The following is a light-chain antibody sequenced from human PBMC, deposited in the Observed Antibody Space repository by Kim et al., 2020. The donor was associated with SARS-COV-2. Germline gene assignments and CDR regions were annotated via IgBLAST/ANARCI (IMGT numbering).Light chain of an antibody. Sequence: SYELTQPPSVSVSPGQTARITCSGDALPNQYAYWFQQKPGQAPVLVIYEDTERPSGIPERFSGSTSGTTVTLTISGDQAEDEADYYCQSSDSSDTFWVFGGGTQLTVL. CDR3: QSSDSSDTFWV. CDR1: ALPNQY. CDR2: EDT. V-gene: IGLV3-25*03. J-gene: IGLJ3*02.